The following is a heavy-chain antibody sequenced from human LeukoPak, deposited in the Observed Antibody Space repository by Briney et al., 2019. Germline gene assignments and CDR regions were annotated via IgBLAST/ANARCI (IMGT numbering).Heavy chain of an antibody. J-gene: IGHJ5*02. V-gene: IGHV3-64D*08. CDR2: ISSNGGST. Sequence: GGSLRLSCSASGFTFSSYAMHWVRQAPGKGLEYVSAISSNGGSTYYADSVKGRFTISRDNSKNTLYLQMSSLRAEGTAVYYCVRIMYSSGWHWFDPWGQGTLVTVSS. CDR1: GFTFSSYA. CDR3: VRIMYSSGWHWFDP. D-gene: IGHD6-19*01.